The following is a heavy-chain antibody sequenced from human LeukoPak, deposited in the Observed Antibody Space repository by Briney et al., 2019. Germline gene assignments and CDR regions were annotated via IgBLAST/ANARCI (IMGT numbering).Heavy chain of an antibody. Sequence: PGGSLRLSCAASGFTVSSNYMSWVREAPGKGLEWVSVIYSGGSTYYADSVKGRFTISRDNSKNTLYLQMNSLRAEDTAVYYCARVDTAMDAFDIWGQGTMVTVSS. CDR1: GFTVSSNY. J-gene: IGHJ3*02. CDR3: ARVDTAMDAFDI. V-gene: IGHV3-53*01. CDR2: IYSGGST. D-gene: IGHD5-18*01.